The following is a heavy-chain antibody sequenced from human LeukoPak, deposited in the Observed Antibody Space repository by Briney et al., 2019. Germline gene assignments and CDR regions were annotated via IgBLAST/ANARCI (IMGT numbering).Heavy chain of an antibody. J-gene: IGHJ6*02. CDR1: GGSVSSGSYY. V-gene: IGHV4-61*01. D-gene: IGHD2/OR15-2a*01. Sequence: SETLSLTCTVSGGSVSSGSYYWSWIRQPPGKGLEWIGYIYYSGSTNYNPSLKSRVTISVDTSKNQFSLKLSSVTAADTAVYYCARDYFTSYYYYGMDVWGQGTTVTVSS. CDR3: ARDYFTSYYYYGMDV. CDR2: IYYSGST.